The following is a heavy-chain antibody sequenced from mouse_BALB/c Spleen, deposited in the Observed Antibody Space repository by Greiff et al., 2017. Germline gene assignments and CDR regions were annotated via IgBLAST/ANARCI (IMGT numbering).Heavy chain of an antibody. CDR3: ARKGTTVVATHYYAMDY. CDR2: ISSGSSTI. J-gene: IGHJ4*01. CDR1: GFTFSSFG. Sequence: EVQVVESGGGLVQPGGSRKLSCAASGFTFSSFGMHWVRQAPEKGLEWVAYISSGSSTIYYADTVKGRFTISRDNPKNTLFLQMTSLRSEDTAMYYCARKGTTVVATHYYAMDYWGQGTSVTVSS. V-gene: IGHV5-17*02. D-gene: IGHD1-1*01.